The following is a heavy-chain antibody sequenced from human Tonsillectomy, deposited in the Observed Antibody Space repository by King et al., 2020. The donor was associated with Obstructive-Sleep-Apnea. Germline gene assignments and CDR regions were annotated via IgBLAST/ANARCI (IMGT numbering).Heavy chain of an antibody. Sequence: VQLVQSGAEVKKPGASVKVSCKASGYTFTSYDINWVRQATGQGLEWMGWMNPNSGNTGYAQNFQGRVTMTRNTSISTAYMELSSLRSEDTAVYYCARGRADYGSGTYYFDYWGQGTLVTVSS. V-gene: IGHV1-8*01. CDR1: GYTFTSYD. J-gene: IGHJ4*02. CDR3: ARGRADYGSGTYYFDY. CDR2: MNPNSGNT. D-gene: IGHD3-10*01.